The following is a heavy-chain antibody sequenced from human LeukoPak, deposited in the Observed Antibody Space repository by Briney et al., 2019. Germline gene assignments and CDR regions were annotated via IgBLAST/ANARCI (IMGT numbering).Heavy chain of an antibody. V-gene: IGHV3-74*03. CDR1: GFTFSIYW. Sequence: GESLRLSCAASGFTFSIYWMHWVRQDPGKGLLWVARIKNDGSIATYADSVKGRFTISRDNARNTVYLQMTSLRAEDTAVYYCAAGTSGRPEYFQHWGQGTLVTVSS. J-gene: IGHJ1*01. D-gene: IGHD1-14*01. CDR2: IKNDGSIA. CDR3: AAGTSGRPEYFQH.